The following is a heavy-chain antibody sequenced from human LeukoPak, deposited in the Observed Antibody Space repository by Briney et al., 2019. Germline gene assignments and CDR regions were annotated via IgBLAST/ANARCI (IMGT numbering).Heavy chain of an antibody. CDR1: GGSISNYY. D-gene: IGHD5-18*01. Sequence: SETLSLTCTVSGGSISNYYWSWIRQSAEKRLEWIGYIDNSGSTHYNPSLKSRVTISIHTSKNQFSLNLISVSAADTAMYFCAGSLSSYGYAGFDFWGQGTLVTVPS. V-gene: IGHV4-59*01. J-gene: IGHJ4*02. CDR2: IDNSGST. CDR3: AGSLSSYGYAGFDF.